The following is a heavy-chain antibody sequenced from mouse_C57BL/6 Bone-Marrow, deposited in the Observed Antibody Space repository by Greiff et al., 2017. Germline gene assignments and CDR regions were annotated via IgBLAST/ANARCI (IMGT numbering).Heavy chain of an antibody. V-gene: IGHV1-26*01. J-gene: IGHJ4*01. Sequence: EVQLQQSGPELVKPGASVKISCKASGYTFTDYYMNWVKQSHGKSLEWIGDINPNNGGTSYNQKFKGKATLTVDKSSSTAYMELRSLTSEDSAVYYCARVHYLMDDWGQGTSVTVSS. CDR3: ARVHYLMDD. CDR1: GYTFTDYY. CDR2: INPNNGGT.